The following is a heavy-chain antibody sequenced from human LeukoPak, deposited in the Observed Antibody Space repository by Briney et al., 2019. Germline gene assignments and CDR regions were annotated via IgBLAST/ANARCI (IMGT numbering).Heavy chain of an antibody. CDR2: IKQDGSEK. CDR3: AKIPMYCSGGSCVFYYFDY. V-gene: IGHV3-7*03. CDR1: GFTFSSYW. Sequence: GGSLRLSCAASGFTFSSYWMSWVRQAPGKGLEWVANIKQDGSEKYYVDSVKGRFTISRDNAKNSLYLQMNSLRAEDTGVYYCAKIPMYCSGGSCVFYYFDYWGQGTLVTVSS. D-gene: IGHD2-15*01. J-gene: IGHJ4*02.